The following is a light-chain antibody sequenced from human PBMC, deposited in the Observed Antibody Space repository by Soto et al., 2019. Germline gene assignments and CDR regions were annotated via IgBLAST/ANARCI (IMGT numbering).Light chain of an antibody. CDR3: SSYTGRGISTVV. CDR2: EVS. J-gene: IGLJ2*01. V-gene: IGLV2-14*01. Sequence: QSALTQPASVSGSPGQSITISCTGSSSDIGTYNYVSWFQQHPGKAPKLMIYEVSNRPSGVSNRFSGSKSDNTASLTISGLQAEDEASYYCSSYTGRGISTVVFGGGTKLTVL. CDR1: SSDIGTYNY.